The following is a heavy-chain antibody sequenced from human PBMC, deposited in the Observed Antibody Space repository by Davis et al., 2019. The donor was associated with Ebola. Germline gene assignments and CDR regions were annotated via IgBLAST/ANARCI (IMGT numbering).Heavy chain of an antibody. CDR1: GFTFSSYW. CDR3: ARDSDDYSFDY. Sequence: PGGSLRLSCAASGFTFSSYWMHWVRQAPGKGLVWVSRINSDGSSTSYADSVKGRFTISRDNAKNTLYLQKNSLRVEDTAVYYCARDSDDYSFDYWGQGTLVTVSS. J-gene: IGHJ4*02. D-gene: IGHD4-11*01. V-gene: IGHV3-74*01. CDR2: INSDGSST.